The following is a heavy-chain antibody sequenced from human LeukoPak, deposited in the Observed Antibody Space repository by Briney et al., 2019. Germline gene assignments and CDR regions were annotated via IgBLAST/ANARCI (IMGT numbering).Heavy chain of an antibody. J-gene: IGHJ4*02. Sequence: SETLSLTCTVSGGSISSYHWSWIRQPPGKGLEWIGYIYYSGSTNYNPSLKSRVTISVDTSKNQFFLNLSSVTAADTAVYYCAGLVGRYSSGLYYYYFDYWGQGTLVTVSS. CDR1: GGSISSYH. CDR3: AGLVGRYSSGLYYYYFDY. V-gene: IGHV4-59*12. CDR2: IYYSGST. D-gene: IGHD3-22*01.